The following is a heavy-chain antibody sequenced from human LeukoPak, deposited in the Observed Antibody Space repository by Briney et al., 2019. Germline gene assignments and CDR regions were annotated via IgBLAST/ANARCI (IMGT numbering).Heavy chain of an antibody. Sequence: SETLSLTCSVYGGSLNGYYWSWIRQPPGKGLEWIGEISHSGTTNYNPSLTSRATMSLDTSKNQFSLKLNSATAADTAVYYCARVPLRFLEPFDYWGQGTLVTVSS. CDR1: GGSLNGYY. CDR3: ARVPLRFLEPFDY. CDR2: ISHSGTT. D-gene: IGHD3-3*01. V-gene: IGHV4-34*01. J-gene: IGHJ4*02.